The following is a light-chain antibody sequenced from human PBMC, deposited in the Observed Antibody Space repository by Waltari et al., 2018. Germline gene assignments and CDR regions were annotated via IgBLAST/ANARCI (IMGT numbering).Light chain of an antibody. Sequence: QSALTQVAAVSGAPGQSITLSCTGTSDDIGNYNYVYWFQPNPGKAPKVIIYEVSNRPSRVSERFSGSKSGDTASLTISGLQAEDEAHYYCISYTSANTWVFGGGTKLTVL. J-gene: IGLJ3*02. CDR3: ISYTSANTWV. V-gene: IGLV2-14*01. CDR2: EVS. CDR1: SDDIGNYNY.